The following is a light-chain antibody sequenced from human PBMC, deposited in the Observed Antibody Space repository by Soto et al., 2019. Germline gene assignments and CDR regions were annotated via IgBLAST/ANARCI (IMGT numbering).Light chain of an antibody. CDR2: EVT. J-gene: IGLJ1*01. CDR3: SSSTGSDNPYV. V-gene: IGLV2-8*01. Sequence: QSALTQPPSASGSPGQSVTISCTGTSSDVGGYNFVSWYQQHPDKAPKLLIYEVTKRPSGVSNRFSGSKSGNTASLTVSGLQVEDEADYYCSSSTGSDNPYVFGTGTKLTVL. CDR1: SSDVGGYNF.